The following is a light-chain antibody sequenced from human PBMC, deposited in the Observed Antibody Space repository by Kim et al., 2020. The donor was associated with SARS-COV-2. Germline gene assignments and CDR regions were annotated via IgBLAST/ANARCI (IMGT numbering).Light chain of an antibody. CDR3: QTWGTGLGV. CDR1: SRHSSYA. CDR2: LNSDGSH. J-gene: IGLJ1*01. Sequence: ASVKRTCTLSSRHSSYAIEWHQQQPEKGPRYLMKLNSDGSHSKGDGIPDRFSGSSSGAERYLTISSLQSEDEADYYCQTWGTGLGVFGTGTKVTVL. V-gene: IGLV4-69*01.